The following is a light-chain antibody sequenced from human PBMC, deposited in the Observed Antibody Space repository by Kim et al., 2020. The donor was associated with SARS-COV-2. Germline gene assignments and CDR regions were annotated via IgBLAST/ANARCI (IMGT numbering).Light chain of an antibody. CDR3: QQYGSSLPYT. CDR1: QSVSSRY. Sequence: EIVLTQSPGTLSLSPGERATLSCRASQSVSSRYLASYQQKPGQPPRLLIYGASSRATGTPDRFSGSGSGTDFSLTISRLEPEDLAVYYCQQYGSSLPYTFGQGTKLEI. V-gene: IGKV3-20*01. J-gene: IGKJ2*01. CDR2: GAS.